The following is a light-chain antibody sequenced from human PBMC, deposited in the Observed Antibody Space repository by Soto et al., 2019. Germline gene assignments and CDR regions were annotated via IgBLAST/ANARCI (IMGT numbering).Light chain of an antibody. J-gene: IGLJ3*02. CDR3: QTWGTGIQV. V-gene: IGLV4-69*01. CDR2: LNSDGSH. Sequence: QLVLTQSPSASASLGASVKLTCTLSSGHSSYAIAWHQQQPEKGPRYLMKLNSDGSHSKGDGIPDRFSGSSSGAERYLTISSLQSDVEADYYCQTWGTGIQVFGGGTKGTVL. CDR1: SGHSSYA.